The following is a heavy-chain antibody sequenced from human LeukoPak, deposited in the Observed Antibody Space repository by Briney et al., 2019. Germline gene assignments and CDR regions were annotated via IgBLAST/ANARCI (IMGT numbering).Heavy chain of an antibody. CDR3: ARHLGDAYSDY. V-gene: IGHV5-51*01. D-gene: IGHD5-24*01. CDR2: IYPGDSDT. J-gene: IGHJ4*02. Sequence: GESLKISCKTSGYSFTTYCIGWVRQMPGKGLEWMGIIYPGDSDTRYSPSFQGQVTFSADKSITTAYLQWSSLKASDTAMYYCARHLGDAYSDYWGQGTLVTVSS. CDR1: GYSFTTYC.